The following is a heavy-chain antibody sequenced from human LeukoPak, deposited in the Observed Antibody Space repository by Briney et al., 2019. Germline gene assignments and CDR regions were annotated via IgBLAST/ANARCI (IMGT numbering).Heavy chain of an antibody. Sequence: GGSLRLSCAASGFTFSSYAMSWVRQAPGKGLEWVSAISASGGSTYYADSVKGRLTISRGNSKNTLYLQMNSLRAEDTAVYYCAKGYTWNNIRLLDYWGQGTLVTVSS. V-gene: IGHV3-23*01. CDR2: ISASGGST. CDR1: GFTFSSYA. CDR3: AKGYTWNNIRLLDY. J-gene: IGHJ4*02. D-gene: IGHD1/OR15-1a*01.